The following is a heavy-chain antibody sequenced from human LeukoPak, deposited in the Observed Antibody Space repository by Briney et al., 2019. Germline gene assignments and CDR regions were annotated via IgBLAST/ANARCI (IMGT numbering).Heavy chain of an antibody. J-gene: IGHJ4*02. V-gene: IGHV4-61*02. Sequence: SETLSLTCTVSGGSISSGSYYWGWIRQPAGRGLEWIGRIYTSGSTNDNPSLKSRLTISVYTSKNQFSLKLSSVTAADTAVYYCASTRQLSLDYWGQGTLVTVSS. CDR2: IYTSGST. D-gene: IGHD6-6*01. CDR3: ASTRQLSLDY. CDR1: GGSISSGSYY.